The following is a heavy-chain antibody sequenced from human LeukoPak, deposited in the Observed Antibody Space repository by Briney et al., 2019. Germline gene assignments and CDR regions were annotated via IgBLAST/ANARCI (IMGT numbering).Heavy chain of an antibody. D-gene: IGHD3-10*01. CDR2: ISAYNGNT. V-gene: IGHV1-18*01. CDR3: ARAWYYYGSGSYYLFDY. J-gene: IGHJ4*02. CDR1: GYTFTSYG. Sequence: GASVKVSCKASGYTFTSYGISWVRQAPGQGLEWMGWISAYNGNTNYAQKLQGRVTMTTDTSTSTAYMELRSLRSDDTAVYYCARAWYYYGSGSYYLFDYWGQGTLVTVSS.